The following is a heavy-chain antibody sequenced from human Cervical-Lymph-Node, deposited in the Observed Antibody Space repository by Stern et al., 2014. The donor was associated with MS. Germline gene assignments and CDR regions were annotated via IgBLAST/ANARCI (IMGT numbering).Heavy chain of an antibody. D-gene: IGHD3-16*01. Sequence: VQLVESGRGVVQPGRSLRLSCAASGFTFSTYGMRWVRQAPGKGLEWVAVIWHDASNKYYGDSVKGRFTIYRDNTKNTLYLQMNSLRAEDTAVYYCAREGGEAKIDYWGQGIQVTVSS. V-gene: IGHV3-33*01. CDR2: IWHDASNK. CDR3: AREGGEAKIDY. CDR1: GFTFSTYG. J-gene: IGHJ4*02.